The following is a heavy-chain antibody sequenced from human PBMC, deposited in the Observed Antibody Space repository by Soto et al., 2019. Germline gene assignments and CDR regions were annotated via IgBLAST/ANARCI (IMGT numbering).Heavy chain of an antibody. CDR2: MSSYDGSNK. Sequence: QVQLVESGGGVVQPGRSLGLSCAASGFTFTNYAMHWVRQAPGKGLEWVAVMSSYDGSNKYYADSVWGRFTISRDNSKSTLYLQMNSLRAEDTAVYYCARYGTSSWDYWGQGTLVTVSS. CDR1: GFTFTNYA. V-gene: IGHV3-30-3*01. J-gene: IGHJ4*02. D-gene: IGHD6-13*01. CDR3: ARYGTSSWDY.